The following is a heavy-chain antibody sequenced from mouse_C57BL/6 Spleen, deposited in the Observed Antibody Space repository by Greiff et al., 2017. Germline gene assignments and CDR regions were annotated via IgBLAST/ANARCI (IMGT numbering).Heavy chain of an antibody. J-gene: IGHJ4*01. V-gene: IGHV1-53*01. CDR1: GYTFTSYW. Sequence: VQLQQPGPELVKPGASVKLSCKASGYTFTSYWMHWVKQRPGPGLEWIGNINPSNGGTNYNEKFKSKATLTVANSASTAYMQLSVLTSEASAVDYCARDNDVDYAMDDWGQGTSVTVSS. D-gene: IGHD2-4*01. CDR2: INPSNGGT. CDR3: ARDNDVDYAMDD.